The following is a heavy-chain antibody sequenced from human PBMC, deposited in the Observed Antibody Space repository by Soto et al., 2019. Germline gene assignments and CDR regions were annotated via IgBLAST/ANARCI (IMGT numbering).Heavy chain of an antibody. Sequence: WTWIRQHPGKGLEWIGYIYHSGSTYYSPSLKSRVTISVDTSENQFSLKLTSMTAADTPVYYCARGGDGFDLWGQGKMVTVSS. CDR2: IYHSGST. J-gene: IGHJ3*01. V-gene: IGHV4-31*02. CDR3: ARGGDGFDL.